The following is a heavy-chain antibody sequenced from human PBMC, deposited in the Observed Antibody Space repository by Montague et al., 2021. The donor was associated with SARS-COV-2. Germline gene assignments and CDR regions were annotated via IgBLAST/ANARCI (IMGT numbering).Heavy chain of an antibody. CDR1: GFSFSTFW. Sequence: SLRLSCAASGFSFSTFWMTWVRQAPGKGLEWVASIKPDGSDKYYVESVKGRFTISRDNARNSLYLQLNNLRAEETAVYYCARVWFGELLSYYGMDVWGQGTTVTVSS. CDR2: IKPDGSDK. D-gene: IGHD3-10*01. CDR3: ARVWFGELLSYYGMDV. J-gene: IGHJ6*02. V-gene: IGHV3-7*04.